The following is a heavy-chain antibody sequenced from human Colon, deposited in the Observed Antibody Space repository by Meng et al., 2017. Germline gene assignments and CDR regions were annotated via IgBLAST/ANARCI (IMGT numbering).Heavy chain of an antibody. CDR1: GFTFSSYW. J-gene: IGHJ6*02. CDR3: ARDSGWYPYYYYYGMDV. D-gene: IGHD6-19*01. Sequence: GGSLRLSCAASGFTFSSYWMSWVRQAPGKGLEWVANIKQDGSEKYYVDSVKGRFTISRDNAKNSLYLQMNSLRAEDTAVYYCARDSGWYPYYYYYGMDVWGQGTTVTVSS. CDR2: IKQDGSEK. V-gene: IGHV3-7*01.